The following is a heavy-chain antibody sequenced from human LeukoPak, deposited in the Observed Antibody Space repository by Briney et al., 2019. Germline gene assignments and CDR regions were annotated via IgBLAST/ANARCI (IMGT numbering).Heavy chain of an antibody. D-gene: IGHD6-19*01. CDR1: GGSVSSYY. CDR2: VHSSGDT. CDR3: ARGRIYNSGRPDY. V-gene: IGHV4-59*02. Sequence: SETLSLTCTVSGGSVSSYYWSWIRQPPGKGLDWIGYVHSSGDTNYNPSLRNRVTISVDTSKNQFSLKLSSVTAADTAVYYCARGRIYNSGRPDYWGQGTLVTVSS. J-gene: IGHJ4*02.